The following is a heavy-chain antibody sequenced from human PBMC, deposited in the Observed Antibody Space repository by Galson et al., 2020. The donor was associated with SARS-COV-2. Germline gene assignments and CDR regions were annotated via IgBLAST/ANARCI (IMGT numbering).Heavy chain of an antibody. CDR2: ISYDGSNK. Sequence: GESLKISCAASGFTFSSYGMHWVRQAPGKGLEWVAVISYDGSNKYYADSVKGRFTISRDNSKNTLYLQMNSLRAEDTAVYYCAKDYEYNWNDVGAQQGDYWGQGTLVTVSS. J-gene: IGHJ4*02. D-gene: IGHD1-1*01. CDR3: AKDYEYNWNDVGAQQGDY. V-gene: IGHV3-30*18. CDR1: GFTFSSYG.